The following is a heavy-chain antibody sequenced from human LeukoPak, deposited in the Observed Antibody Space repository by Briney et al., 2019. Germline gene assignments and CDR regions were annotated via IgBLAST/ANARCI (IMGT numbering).Heavy chain of an antibody. J-gene: IGHJ5*02. CDR1: GGSISSYY. CDR2: IYYSGST. Sequence: ASETLSLTCTVSGGSISSYYWSWIRQPPGKGLEWIGYIYYSGSTNYNPSLKSRVTISVDTSKNQFSLKLSSVTAADTAVYYCASNLSGSYYNWFDPWGQGTPVTVSS. CDR3: ASNLSGSYYNWFDP. V-gene: IGHV4-59*01. D-gene: IGHD1-26*01.